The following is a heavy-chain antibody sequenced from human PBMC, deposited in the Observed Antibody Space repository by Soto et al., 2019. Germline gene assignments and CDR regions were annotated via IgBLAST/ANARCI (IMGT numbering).Heavy chain of an antibody. J-gene: IGHJ3*01. V-gene: IGHV5-51*01. CDR2: IYPGDSDT. CDR3: AVLWDTAKPQHALDF. Sequence: GESLKISCKGSGYSFTSYWIGWVRQMPGKGLEWMGIIYPGDSDTRYSPSFQGQVTISADKSISTAYLQWSSLKAEDTAMYYCAVLWDTAKPQHALDFWGQGTIVTV. CDR1: GYSFTSYW. D-gene: IGHD5-18*01.